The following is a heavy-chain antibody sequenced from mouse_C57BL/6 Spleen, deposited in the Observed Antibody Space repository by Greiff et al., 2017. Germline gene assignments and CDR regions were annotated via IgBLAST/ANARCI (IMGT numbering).Heavy chain of an antibody. Sequence: QVQLQQSGAELVKPGASVKISCKASGYTFTSYWMHWVKQRPGQGLEWIGNINPSNGGTNYNEKFKSKATLTVDKSSSTAYMQLSSLTSEDSAVYYCARGTDGSGYLAWFAYWGQGTLVTVSA. V-gene: IGHV1-53*01. J-gene: IGHJ3*01. CDR3: ARGTDGSGYLAWFAY. D-gene: IGHD3-2*02. CDR1: GYTFTSYW. CDR2: INPSNGGT.